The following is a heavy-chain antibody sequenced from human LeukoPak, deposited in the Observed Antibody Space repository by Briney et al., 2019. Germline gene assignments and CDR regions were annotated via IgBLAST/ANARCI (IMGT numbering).Heavy chain of an antibody. Sequence: GGSLRLSCAASGFTFSSYDMHWVRQATGKGLEWVSAIGTAGDTYYPGSVKGRFTISRENAKNSLYLQMNSLRAGDTAVYYCARAVAGYDAFDIWGQGTMVTVSS. CDR1: GFTFSSYD. CDR2: IGTAGDT. V-gene: IGHV3-13*01. D-gene: IGHD6-19*01. CDR3: ARAVAGYDAFDI. J-gene: IGHJ3*02.